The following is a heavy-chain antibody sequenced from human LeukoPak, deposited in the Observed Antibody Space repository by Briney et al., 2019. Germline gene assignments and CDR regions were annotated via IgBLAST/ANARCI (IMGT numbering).Heavy chain of an antibody. D-gene: IGHD4-11*01. CDR2: ISGSGGST. CDR3: ARDLDYSTGFDY. CDR1: GFTFSSYA. Sequence: GGSLRLSCAASGFTFSSYAMSWVRQAPGKGLEWVSLISGSGGSTYYADSVKGRFTISRDNSKNTLYLQMNSLRADDTAVYYCARDLDYSTGFDYWGQGTLVTVSS. J-gene: IGHJ4*02. V-gene: IGHV3-23*01.